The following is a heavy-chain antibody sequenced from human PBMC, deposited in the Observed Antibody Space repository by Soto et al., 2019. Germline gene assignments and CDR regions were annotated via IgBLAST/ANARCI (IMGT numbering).Heavy chain of an antibody. D-gene: IGHD4-17*01. J-gene: IGHJ3*02. CDR1: GYSFTSYW. V-gene: IGHV5-51*01. CDR3: AIKKDIDYGDYSDAFDI. Sequence: GESLKISCKGSGYSFTSYWIGWVRQMPGKGLEWMGIIYPGDSDTRYSPSFQGQVTISADKSISTAYLQWSSLKASDTAMYYCAIKKDIDYGDYSDAFDIWGQGTMVTVSS. CDR2: IYPGDSDT.